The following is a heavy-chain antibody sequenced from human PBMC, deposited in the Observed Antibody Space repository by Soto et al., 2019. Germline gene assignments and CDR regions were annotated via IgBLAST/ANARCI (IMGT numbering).Heavy chain of an antibody. D-gene: IGHD6-19*01. CDR2: VSHDGRNT. Sequence: VQLVESGGGVVQPGRSLRLSCAASGFTFSDYAMHWVRQAPGKGLEWVAVVSHDGRNTHYEDSVKGRFTISRDSSKNTVSLGSTSLTAEDTAVYYCAKGGRQWLVTSDFNYWGQGALVTVSS. CDR1: GFTFSDYA. J-gene: IGHJ4*02. CDR3: AKGGRQWLVTSDFNY. V-gene: IGHV3-30*18.